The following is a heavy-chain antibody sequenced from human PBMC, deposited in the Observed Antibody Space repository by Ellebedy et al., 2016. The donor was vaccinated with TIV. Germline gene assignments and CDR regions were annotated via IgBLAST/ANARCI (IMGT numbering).Heavy chain of an antibody. Sequence: GESLKISCAASGFTVSSNYMSWVRQAPGKGLEWVSVIYSGGNTYYADSVKGRFTISRDNSKNTLYLQMNTLRHEDTAVYYCAKVPVGFCNHTFCFYLDDWGQGTLVTVSS. D-gene: IGHD2-15*01. V-gene: IGHV3-66*02. CDR3: AKVPVGFCNHTFCFYLDD. CDR1: GFTVSSNY. J-gene: IGHJ4*02. CDR2: IYSGGNT.